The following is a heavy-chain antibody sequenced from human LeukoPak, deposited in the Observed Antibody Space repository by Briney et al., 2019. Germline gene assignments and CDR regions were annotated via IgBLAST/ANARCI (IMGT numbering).Heavy chain of an antibody. D-gene: IGHD3-9*01. V-gene: IGHV4-59*01. Sequence: KSSETLSLTCTVSGGSISSYYWSWIRQPPGKGLEWIGYIYYSGSINYNPSLKSRVTISVDTSKNQFSLKLSSVTAADTAVYYCASSRNDILTGYNPYAFDIWGQGTIVTVSS. J-gene: IGHJ3*02. CDR1: GGSISSYY. CDR2: IYYSGSI. CDR3: ASSRNDILTGYNPYAFDI.